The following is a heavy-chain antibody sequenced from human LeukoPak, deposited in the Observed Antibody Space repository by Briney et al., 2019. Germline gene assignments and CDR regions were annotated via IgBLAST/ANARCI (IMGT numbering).Heavy chain of an antibody. D-gene: IGHD2-2*01. CDR3: AKFNRQYCSSTTCYGGFDS. CDR2: ISYDGSNK. V-gene: IGHV3-30*18. J-gene: IGHJ4*02. Sequence: PGGSLRLSCAASGFTFSNYGMHWVRQAPGKGLEWVAVISYDGSNKYYADSVKGRFTISRDNSKNTLYLQMNSLRAEDTAVYYCAKFNRQYCSSTTCYGGFDSWGQGTLVTVSS. CDR1: GFTFSNYG.